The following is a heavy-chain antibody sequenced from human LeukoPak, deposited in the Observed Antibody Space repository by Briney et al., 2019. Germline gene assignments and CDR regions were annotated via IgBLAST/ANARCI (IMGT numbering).Heavy chain of an antibody. V-gene: IGHV3-30-3*01. CDR2: ISYDGSNE. CDR3: ARAYDFWSGYYDY. Sequence: GGSLRLSCAASGFTFSTYAMYWVRQAPGKGLEWVAVISYDGSNEYYADSVKGRFTISRDNSKNTLYLQMHSLRAGDTAVYYCARAYDFWSGYYDYWGQGTLVTVSS. D-gene: IGHD3-3*01. CDR1: GFTFSTYA. J-gene: IGHJ4*02.